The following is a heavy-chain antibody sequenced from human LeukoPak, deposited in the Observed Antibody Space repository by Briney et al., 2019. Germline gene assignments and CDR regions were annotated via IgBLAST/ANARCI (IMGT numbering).Heavy chain of an antibody. D-gene: IGHD1-26*01. CDR3: ARARGGTYYGAYFDY. Sequence: ASVKVSCKASGYTFTSYYMHWVRKAPGQGVEWLAWINPNTGATNCAQKFQGRVTMTRDTSISTAYMEVSGLRSDDTAVYYCARARGGTYYGAYFDYWGQGTLVTVSS. V-gene: IGHV1-2*02. J-gene: IGHJ4*02. CDR2: INPNTGAT. CDR1: GYTFTSYY.